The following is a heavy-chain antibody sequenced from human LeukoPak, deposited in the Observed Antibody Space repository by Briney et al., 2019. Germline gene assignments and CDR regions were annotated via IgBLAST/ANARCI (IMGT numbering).Heavy chain of an antibody. CDR2: IRSKAYGGTT. Sequence: GGSLRLSCTASGFTFGDYAMSWVRQAPGKGLEWVGFIRSKAYGGTTEYAASVKGRFTISRDDSKSIAYLQMNSLKTEDTAVYYCTRMSGSYYYTGLDYWGQGTLVTVSS. CDR3: TRMSGSYYYTGLDY. D-gene: IGHD1-26*01. J-gene: IGHJ4*02. CDR1: GFTFGDYA. V-gene: IGHV3-49*04.